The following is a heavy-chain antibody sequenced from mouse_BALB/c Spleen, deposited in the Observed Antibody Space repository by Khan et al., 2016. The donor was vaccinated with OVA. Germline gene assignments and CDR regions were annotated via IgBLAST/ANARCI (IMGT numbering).Heavy chain of an antibody. Sequence: QLEESGGGLVQPGGSMKLSCAASGFTFSDAWMDWVRQSPEKGLEWVAEIRNIANNHATYSAESVKGWFTISRDDSKSSVYLQMNSLRAEDTGIYYCTRALYYGNTMDYWGQGTSVTVSS. J-gene: IGHJ4*01. CDR2: IRNIANNHAT. V-gene: IGHV6-6*01. CDR1: GFTFSDAW. D-gene: IGHD1-1*01. CDR3: TRALYYGNTMDY.